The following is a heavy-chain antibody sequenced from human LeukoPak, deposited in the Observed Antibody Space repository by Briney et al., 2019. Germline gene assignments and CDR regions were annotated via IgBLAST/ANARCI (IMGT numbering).Heavy chain of an antibody. V-gene: IGHV3-30*02. Sequence: GGSLRLSCAASGFAFSSYGMQWVRQAPGKGLEWVAYIHYDSTNEDYADSVKGRFTISRDNSKNTLFLQMNNLRVEDMAVFYCAKDWKWAIDYWGQGTLVTVSS. CDR3: AKDWKWAIDY. D-gene: IGHD1-26*01. CDR1: GFAFSSYG. J-gene: IGHJ4*02. CDR2: IHYDSTNE.